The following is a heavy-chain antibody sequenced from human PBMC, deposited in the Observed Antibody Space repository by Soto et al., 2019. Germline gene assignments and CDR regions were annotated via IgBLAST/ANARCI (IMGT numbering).Heavy chain of an antibody. D-gene: IGHD3-22*01. J-gene: IGHJ4*02. CDR3: ARAKQGYYYDSSGYYYGY. CDR1: GYTFTSYY. Sequence: ASVKVSCKASGYTFTSYYMHWVRQAPGQGLEWMGIINPSGGSTSYAQKFQGRVTMTRDTSTSTVYVELSSLRSEDTAVYYCARAKQGYYYDSSGYYYGYWGQGTLVTVSS. CDR2: INPSGGST. V-gene: IGHV1-46*01.